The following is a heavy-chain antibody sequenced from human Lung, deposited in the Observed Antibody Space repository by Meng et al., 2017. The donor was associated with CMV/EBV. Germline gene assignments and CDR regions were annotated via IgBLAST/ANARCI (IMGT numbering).Heavy chain of an antibody. Sequence: GESLKISCAASGFTFRTYVMHWVRQAPGKGLEWVAVTSSDGSRKYYADFVKGRFTISRDNSKNTLYLQLNSLRTEDTAVYYCARDQKEEGDNWLDPLGQGXLVTVSS. V-gene: IGHV3-30*04. CDR1: GFTFRTYV. J-gene: IGHJ5*02. CDR3: ARDQKEEGDNWLDP. CDR2: TSSDGSRK.